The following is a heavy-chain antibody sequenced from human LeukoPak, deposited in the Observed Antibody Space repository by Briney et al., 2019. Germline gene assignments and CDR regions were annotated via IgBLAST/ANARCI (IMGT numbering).Heavy chain of an antibody. CDR1: GFTFSSYA. D-gene: IGHD2-2*01. V-gene: IGHV3-23*01. Sequence: GGSLRLSCAASGFTFSSYAMSWVRQAPGKGLEWVSAISGSGGSTYYADSVKGRFTISRDNSKSTLYLQMNSLRAEDTAVYYCAKEGRGWGLVVPAAPPSIDYWGQGTLVTVSS. CDR3: AKEGRGWGLVVPAAPPSIDY. J-gene: IGHJ4*02. CDR2: ISGSGGST.